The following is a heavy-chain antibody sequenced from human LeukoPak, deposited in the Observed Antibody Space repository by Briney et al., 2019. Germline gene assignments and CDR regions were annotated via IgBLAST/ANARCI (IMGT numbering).Heavy chain of an antibody. V-gene: IGHV3-7*05. Sequence: PGGSLSLSCAASGFRFSDSWMTWVRQTPGKGLQWVASIHEDAGEKQYVESVRGRFTISRDNAKNSHYLQMNSLRVEDTAVYYCASSKDHYCHYWGQGTLVTVSS. J-gene: IGHJ4*02. CDR3: ASSKDHYCHY. CDR2: IHEDAGEK. CDR1: GFRFSDSW.